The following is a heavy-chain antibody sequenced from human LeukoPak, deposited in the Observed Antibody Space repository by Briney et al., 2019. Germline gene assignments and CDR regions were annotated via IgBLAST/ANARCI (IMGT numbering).Heavy chain of an antibody. Sequence: GGSLRLSCAASGFTFSSYWMSWVRQGPGKGLEWVATIKQDGSEKYYVDSVRGRFTISRDNAKNSLYLQMNSLRAEDTAVYHCARRAVAGHFDYWGQGTLVTVSS. CDR1: GFTFSSYW. V-gene: IGHV3-7*03. J-gene: IGHJ4*02. CDR2: IKQDGSEK. D-gene: IGHD6-19*01. CDR3: ARRAVAGHFDY.